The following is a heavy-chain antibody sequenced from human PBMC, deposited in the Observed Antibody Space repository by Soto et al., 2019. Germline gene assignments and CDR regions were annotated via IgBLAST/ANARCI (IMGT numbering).Heavy chain of an antibody. D-gene: IGHD4-17*01. J-gene: IGHJ4*02. CDR1: GFTFDDYA. CDR2: ISWNSGSI. V-gene: IGHV3-9*01. CDR3: AKDIGAVTTGPTRGPFDY. Sequence: GGSLRLSCAASGFTFDDYAMHWVRQAPGKGLEWVSGISWNSGSIGYADSVKGRFTISRDNAKNSLYLQMNSLRAEDTALYYCAKDIGAVTTGPTRGPFDYWGQGTLVTVSS.